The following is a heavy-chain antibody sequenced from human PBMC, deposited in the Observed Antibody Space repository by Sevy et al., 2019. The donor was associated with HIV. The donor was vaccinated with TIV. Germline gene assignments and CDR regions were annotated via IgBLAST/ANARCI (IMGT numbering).Heavy chain of an antibody. CDR2: MYHRGTT. J-gene: IGHJ4*02. D-gene: IGHD6-13*01. CDR1: GDSIISSHW. CDR3: AAAAGTDILGYYFGN. V-gene: IGHV4-4*02. Sequence: SETLSLTCTVSGDSIISSHWWSWVRQSPGKGLESIGDMYHRGTTNYNPSLESRAEISVDKSKNQFSLTLTSVTAADTAVYFCAAAAGTDILGYYFGNWGQGILVTVSS.